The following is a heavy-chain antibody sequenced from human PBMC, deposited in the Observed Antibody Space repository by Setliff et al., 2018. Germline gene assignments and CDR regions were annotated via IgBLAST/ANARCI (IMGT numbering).Heavy chain of an antibody. CDR3: AREQWLDPPGYYYMDV. CDR2: IYIGGSA. D-gene: IGHD6-19*01. CDR1: GGSISSYY. V-gene: IGHV4-4*07. Sequence: TETLSLTCTVSGGSISSYYWSWIRQPAGKGLEWIGHIYIGGSANYNPSLKSRVTMSIDTSKNQFSLKLNSVTAADTAVYYCAREQWLDPPGYYYMDVWAKGTTVTVSS. J-gene: IGHJ6*03.